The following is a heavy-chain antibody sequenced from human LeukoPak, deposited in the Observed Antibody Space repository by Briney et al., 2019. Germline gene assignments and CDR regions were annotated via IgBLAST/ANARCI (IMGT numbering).Heavy chain of an antibody. Sequence: SETLPLTCTVAGGSISSYYWSWIRQPPPRELLWIGYIYYSGSTNYNPSLKSRVNISVDTSKNQFSLKLSSVTAADTAVYYCARGCPLGITMVRGANYGMDVWGQGTTVTVSS. V-gene: IGHV4-59*01. D-gene: IGHD3-10*01. J-gene: IGHJ6*02. CDR3: ARGCPLGITMVRGANYGMDV. CDR1: GGSISSYY. CDR2: IYYSGST.